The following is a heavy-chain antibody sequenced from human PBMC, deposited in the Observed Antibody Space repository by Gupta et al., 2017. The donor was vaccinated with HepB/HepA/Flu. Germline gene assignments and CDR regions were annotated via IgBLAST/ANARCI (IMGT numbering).Heavy chain of an antibody. Sequence: EVQLVESGGGLVQPGRSLRLSCAASGFTFDDYAMHWVRQAPGKGLEWVSGISWNSGSIGYADSGKGRFTISRDNAKNSLYLQMNSLRAEDTALDYCAKDAIAAAGPEGNWFDPGGQGTLVTVSS. J-gene: IGHJ5*02. CDR2: ISWNSGSI. CDR3: AKDAIAAAGPEGNWFDP. D-gene: IGHD6-13*01. V-gene: IGHV3-9*01. CDR1: GFTFDDYA.